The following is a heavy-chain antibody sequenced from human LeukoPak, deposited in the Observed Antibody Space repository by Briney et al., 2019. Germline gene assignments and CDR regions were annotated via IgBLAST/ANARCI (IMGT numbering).Heavy chain of an antibody. V-gene: IGHV4-59*01. D-gene: IGHD6-19*01. Sequence: SETLSLTCTVSGGSISSYYWSWIRQPPGKGLEWIGYIYYSGSTNYNPSLKSRVTISVDTSKNQFSLKLSSVTAADTAVYYCARIQRHSSGWPFDYWGQGTLVTVSS. CDR2: IYYSGST. CDR3: ARIQRHSSGWPFDY. CDR1: GGSISSYY. J-gene: IGHJ4*02.